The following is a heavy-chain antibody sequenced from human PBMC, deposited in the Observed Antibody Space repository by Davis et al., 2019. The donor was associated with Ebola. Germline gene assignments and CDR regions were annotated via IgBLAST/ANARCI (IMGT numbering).Heavy chain of an antibody. CDR2: ISSNGGST. CDR1: GFPFRSYA. D-gene: IGHD3-3*01. CDR3: AKDVGAIYDFWSGYYKAPGALRDWYFDL. Sequence: GESLKISCSASGFPFRSYAMHWVRQAPGKGLEYVSAISSNGGSTYYADSVKGRFTISRDNSKNTLYLQMNSLRAEDTAVYYCAKDVGAIYDFWSGYYKAPGALRDWYFDLWGRGTLVTVSS. V-gene: IGHV3-64*04. J-gene: IGHJ2*01.